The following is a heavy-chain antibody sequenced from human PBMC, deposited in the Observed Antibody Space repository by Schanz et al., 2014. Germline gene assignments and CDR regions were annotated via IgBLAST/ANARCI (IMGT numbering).Heavy chain of an antibody. D-gene: IGHD3-10*01. V-gene: IGHV1-18*01. CDR3: ARAKRFGDMDV. Sequence: QVQLVQSGAEVKKPGASVRVSCKVSGYAFTTYGISWVRQAPGQGPDFMGWISTFRNEDTNSAQRFQSRLTMTTDTSTSTAYMELRSLRSDYTAVYYYARAKRFGDMDVWGQGTTVTVSS. CDR2: ISTFRNEDT. J-gene: IGHJ6*02. CDR1: GYAFTTYG.